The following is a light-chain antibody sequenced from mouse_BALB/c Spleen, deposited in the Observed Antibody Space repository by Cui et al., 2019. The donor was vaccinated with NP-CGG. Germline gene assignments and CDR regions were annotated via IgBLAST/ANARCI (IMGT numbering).Light chain of an antibody. CDR3: ALWYSNHWV. CDR2: GTK. J-gene: IGLJ1*01. Sequence: QAVVTWESALTTSPGETVTLTCRSSTGAVTTSNYANWAQEKPDHLFTGLIGGTKNRAPGVPARFSGSLIGDKAALTITGAQTEDEAIYFCALWYSNHWVFGGGTKLTVL. V-gene: IGLV1*01. CDR1: TGAVTTSNY.